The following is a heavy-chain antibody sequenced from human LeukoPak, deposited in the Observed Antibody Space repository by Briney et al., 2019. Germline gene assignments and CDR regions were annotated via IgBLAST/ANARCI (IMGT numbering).Heavy chain of an antibody. CDR2: IIPIFGTA. CDR3: ARDNYYDSSGYFY. V-gene: IGHV1-69*06. D-gene: IGHD3-22*01. CDR1: GGTFSSYA. J-gene: IGHJ4*02. Sequence: SVKVSCKASGGTFSSYAISWVRQAPGQGLEWMGGIIPIFGTANYAQKFQGRVTITADKSTSTAYMELRSLRSDDTAVYYCARDNYYDSSGYFYWGQGTLVTVSS.